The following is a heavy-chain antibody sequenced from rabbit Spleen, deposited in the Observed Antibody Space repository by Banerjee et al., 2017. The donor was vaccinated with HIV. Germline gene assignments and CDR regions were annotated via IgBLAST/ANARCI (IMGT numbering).Heavy chain of an antibody. CDR2: IYGGGSDTT. Sequence: QSLEESGGDLVQPGASLTLTCTASGFSFSSSYYMCWVRQAPGKGLESIACIYGGGSDTTYYATWAKGRFTGSKTSSTTVTLHMASLTAADTATYFCARDSGSSFSSYGMDLWGQGTLVTVS. CDR3: ARDSGSSFSSYGMDL. D-gene: IGHD8-1*01. V-gene: IGHV1S40*01. CDR1: GFSFSSSYY. J-gene: IGHJ6*01.